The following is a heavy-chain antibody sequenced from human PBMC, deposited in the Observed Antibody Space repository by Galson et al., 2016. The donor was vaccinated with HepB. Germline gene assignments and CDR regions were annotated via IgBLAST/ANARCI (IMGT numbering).Heavy chain of an antibody. CDR3: TRGGGTGTTEADY. V-gene: IGHV3-49*03. Sequence: SLRLSCATSGFLFGDHAMSWYRQAPGKGLEWLGFIRSEAYGETTEYAASVRDRFTISRDDSTSTAYLQMNSLKTDDTAIYYCTRGGGTGTTEADYWGQGTLVTVSS. CDR2: IRSEAYGETT. J-gene: IGHJ4*02. CDR1: GFLFGDHA. D-gene: IGHD1-7*01.